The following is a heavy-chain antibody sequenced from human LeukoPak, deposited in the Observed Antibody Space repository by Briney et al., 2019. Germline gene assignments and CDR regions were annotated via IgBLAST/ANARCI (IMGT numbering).Heavy chain of an antibody. J-gene: IGHJ1*01. D-gene: IGHD6-6*01. CDR2: MNPNSGNT. CDR3: ARGIAARPPEYFQH. Sequence: ASVKVSCKASGYTFTSYDIHWVRQATGQGLEWMGWMNPNSGNTGYAQKFQGRVTMTRNTSISTAYMELSSLRSEDTAVYYCARGIAARPPEYFQHWGQGTLVTVSS. V-gene: IGHV1-8*01. CDR1: GYTFTSYD.